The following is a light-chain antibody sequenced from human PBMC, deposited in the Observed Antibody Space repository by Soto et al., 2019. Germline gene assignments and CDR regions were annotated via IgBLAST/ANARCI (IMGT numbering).Light chain of an antibody. Sequence: QPVLTQPPSVSGTPGQRVTISCSGSFSNIGSSSVNWYQQFPGTAPKLLMYNDNQWPSGVPDRFSGSRSGTSASLAISGLQSEDEADYFCAAWDVSLNGHYAFGTGTKLT. J-gene: IGLJ1*01. CDR3: AAWDVSLNGHYA. V-gene: IGLV1-44*01. CDR1: FSNIGSSS. CDR2: NDN.